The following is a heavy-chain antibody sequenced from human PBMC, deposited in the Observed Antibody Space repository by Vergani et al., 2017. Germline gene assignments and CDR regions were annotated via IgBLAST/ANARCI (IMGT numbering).Heavy chain of an antibody. D-gene: IGHD2-2*02. J-gene: IGHJ4*02. Sequence: QVQLVKSGGGVVQPGGSLRLYCAASEFIFSNYGMHWVCQAPGRELEWVSMTWYEGNNNYYAASVKGRFTISKDNSKNTLYLQMNSLKGDDTAVYYCARETRNTPSSLDYWGQATLVTVSS. CDR2: TWYEGNNN. CDR1: EFIFSNYG. CDR3: ARETRNTPSSLDY. V-gene: IGHV3-33*01.